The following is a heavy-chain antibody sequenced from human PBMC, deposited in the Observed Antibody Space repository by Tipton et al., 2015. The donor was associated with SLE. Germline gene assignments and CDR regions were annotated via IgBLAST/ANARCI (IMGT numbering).Heavy chain of an antibody. Sequence: TLSLTCAVRGGSFSGFYWSWIRQPPGKGLEWIGEINHSGSTNYNPSLKSRVTISVDTSKNQFSLKLSSVTAADTAVYYCATVLSSIAARRRSYYFDYWGQGTLVTVSS. V-gene: IGHV4-34*01. D-gene: IGHD6-6*01. CDR1: GGSFSGFY. J-gene: IGHJ4*02. CDR3: ATVLSSIAARRRSYYFDY. CDR2: INHSGST.